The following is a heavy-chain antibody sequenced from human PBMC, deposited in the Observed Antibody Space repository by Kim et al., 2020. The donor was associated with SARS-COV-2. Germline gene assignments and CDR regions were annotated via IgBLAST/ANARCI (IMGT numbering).Heavy chain of an antibody. J-gene: IGHJ4*02. CDR1: GGSFSGYY. D-gene: IGHD3-22*01. CDR2: INHSGST. CDR3: ARGSLYYYDSSGYPIPKYYFDY. Sequence: SETLSLTCAVYGGSFSGYYWSWIRQPPGKGLEWIGEINHSGSTNYNPSLKSRVTISVDTSKNQFSLKLSSVTAADTAVYYCARGSLYYYDSSGYPIPKYYFDYWGQGTLVTVSS. V-gene: IGHV4-34*01.